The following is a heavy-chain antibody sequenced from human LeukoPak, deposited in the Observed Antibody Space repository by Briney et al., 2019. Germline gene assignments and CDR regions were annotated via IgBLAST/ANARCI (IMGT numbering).Heavy chain of an antibody. CDR1: GFTFSSYS. V-gene: IGHV3-21*01. CDR2: ISSSSSYI. D-gene: IGHD2/OR15-2a*01. Sequence: GGSLRLSCAASGFTFSSYSMNWVRQAPGKGLEWVSSISSSSSYIYYADSVKGRFTISRDNARNSLYLQMNSLRAEDTAVYYCAKDRRNKDMDVWGKGTTVTISS. J-gene: IGHJ6*03. CDR3: AKDRRNKDMDV.